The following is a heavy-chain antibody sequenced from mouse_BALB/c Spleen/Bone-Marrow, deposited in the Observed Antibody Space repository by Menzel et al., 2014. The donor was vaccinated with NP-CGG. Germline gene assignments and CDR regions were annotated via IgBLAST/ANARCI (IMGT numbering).Heavy chain of an antibody. V-gene: IGHV1-9*01. CDR2: ILPGSGST. J-gene: IGHJ3*01. CDR3: ARERGY. Sequence: VKLMESGAELMKTGASVKISCKATGYTFSSYWIEWVKQRPGHGLEWIGEILPGSGSTNYNEEFKGKATFTADTSSNTAYMQLSSLTSEDSAVYYCARERGYWGQGTLVTVSA. CDR1: GYTFSSYW.